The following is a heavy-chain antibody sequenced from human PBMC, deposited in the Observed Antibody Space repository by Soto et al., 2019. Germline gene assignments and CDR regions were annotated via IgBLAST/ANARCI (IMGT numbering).Heavy chain of an antibody. D-gene: IGHD6-25*01. CDR3: ARHLFPSGFSPEWYHWFDP. V-gene: IGHV4-39*01. CDR1: CGSISTSSYY. J-gene: IGHJ5*02. Sequence: SETFYPTCPVSCGSISTSSYYWGWMRQPPGKGMKWIGSIYYSGTTYYNPSLKSRVTISVDTSKNQFSLKLSSVTAADTAVYYCARHLFPSGFSPEWYHWFDPWGQGTLVTVSS. CDR2: IYYSGTT.